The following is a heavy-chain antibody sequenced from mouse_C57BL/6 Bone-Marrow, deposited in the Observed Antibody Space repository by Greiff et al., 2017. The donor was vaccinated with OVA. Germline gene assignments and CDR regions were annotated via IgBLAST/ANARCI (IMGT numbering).Heavy chain of an antibody. CDR3: AKDNWDGFDY. D-gene: IGHD4-1*02. CDR2: IHPSDSVT. CDR1: GYTFTSYW. Sequence: QVQLQQPGAELVKPGASVKVSCKASGYTFTSYWMHWVKQRPGQGLEWIGRIHPSDSVTNYNQKFKGKATLTVDTSSSTAYMQLSSLKSEDSSVYYCAKDNWDGFDYWGQGTTLTVSS. J-gene: IGHJ2*01. V-gene: IGHV1-74*01.